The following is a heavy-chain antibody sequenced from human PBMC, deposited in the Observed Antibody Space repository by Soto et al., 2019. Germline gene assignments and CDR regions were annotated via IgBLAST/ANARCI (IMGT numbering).Heavy chain of an antibody. V-gene: IGHV3-23*01. CDR1: GFTFSSYA. Sequence: GGSLRLSCAASGFTFSSYAMSWVRQAPGKGLEWVSAISGSGGSTYYADSVKGRFTISRDNSKNTLYLQMNSLRAEDTAVYYCAKEFTMIVVVDGAFDIWGQGTMVTVS. J-gene: IGHJ3*02. D-gene: IGHD3-22*01. CDR3: AKEFTMIVVVDGAFDI. CDR2: ISGSGGST.